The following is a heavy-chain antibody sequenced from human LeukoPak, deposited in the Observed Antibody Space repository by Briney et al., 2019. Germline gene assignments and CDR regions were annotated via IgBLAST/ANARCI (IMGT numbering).Heavy chain of an antibody. CDR2: ISGSGGST. V-gene: IGHV3-23*01. CDR3: AKSRSQRLWFGDAFDI. J-gene: IGHJ3*02. CDR1: GFTFSSYG. D-gene: IGHD3-10*01. Sequence: GGSLRLSCAASGFTFSSYGMSWVRQAPGKGLEWVSAISGSGGSTYYADSVKGRFTISRDNSKNTLYLQMNSLRAEDTAVYYCAKSRSQRLWFGDAFDIWGQGTMVTVSS.